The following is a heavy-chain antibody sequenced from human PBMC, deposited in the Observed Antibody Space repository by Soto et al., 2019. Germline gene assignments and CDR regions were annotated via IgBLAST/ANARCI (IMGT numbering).Heavy chain of an antibody. CDR2: INHSGST. Sequence: QVQLQQWGAGLLKPSETLSLTCAVYGGSFSGYFWSWIRQRPGKGLEWIGEINHSGSTNYNPSLKSRVTISVDTSKNQFSLKLSSVTAADMAKYYCTRGREVTVTDDLVAFDIWGQGTRVTVSS. J-gene: IGHJ3*02. V-gene: IGHV4-34*01. D-gene: IGHD4-17*01. CDR3: TRGREVTVTDDLVAFDI. CDR1: GGSFSGYF.